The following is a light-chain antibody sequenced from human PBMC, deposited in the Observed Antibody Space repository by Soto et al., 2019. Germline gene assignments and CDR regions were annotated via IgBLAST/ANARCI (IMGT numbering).Light chain of an antibody. CDR3: AAWDDILNGVV. J-gene: IGLJ2*01. Sequence: QSVLTQPPSASGTPGQRVTISCSGSSSNIGSNSVTWYQQLPGTAPKLLIYSNNQRPSGVPDRFSGSKSGTSASLAISGLQSEGEADYYCAAWDDILNGVVFGGGTQLTVL. CDR1: SSNIGSNS. CDR2: SNN. V-gene: IGLV1-44*01.